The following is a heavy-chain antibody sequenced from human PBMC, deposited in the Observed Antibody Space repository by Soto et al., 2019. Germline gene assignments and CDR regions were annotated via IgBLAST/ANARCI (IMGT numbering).Heavy chain of an antibody. J-gene: IGHJ3*02. CDR3: ARGPYGDNAFDI. Sequence: GASVKVSCKASGYSFTDYYMHWVRQAPGQGLEWMGWIAPHRDGTEFAQKFQGRITLTGDTSTSTAYMELKGLTSADTAVYFCARGPYGDNAFDIWGQGTGGTVSS. CDR1: GYSFTDYY. D-gene: IGHD4-17*01. V-gene: IGHV1-2*02. CDR2: IAPHRDGT.